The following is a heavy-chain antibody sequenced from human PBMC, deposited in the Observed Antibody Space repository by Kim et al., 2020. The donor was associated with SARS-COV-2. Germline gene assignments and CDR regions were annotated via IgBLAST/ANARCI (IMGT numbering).Heavy chain of an antibody. V-gene: IGHV3-48*03. CDR3: ARGGSGWVPPGYYYGMDV. J-gene: IGHJ6*02. D-gene: IGHD6-19*01. Sequence: KGRFTISRDNAKNSLYLQMNSLRAEDTAVYYCARGGSGWVPPGYYYGMDVWGQGTTVTVSS.